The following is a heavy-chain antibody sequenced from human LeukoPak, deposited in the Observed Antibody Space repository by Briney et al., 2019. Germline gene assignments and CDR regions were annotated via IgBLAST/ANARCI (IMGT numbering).Heavy chain of an antibody. D-gene: IGHD3-10*01. CDR2: IYYSGST. CDR1: GVSISSYY. CDR3: ARTTTVRGTYYMDV. V-gene: IGHV4-59*01. Sequence: PSETLSLTCTVSGVSISSYYWSWIRQPPGKGLEWIGYIYYSGSTNYNPSLKSRVTISVDTSKNQFSLKPSSVTAADTAVYYCARTTTVRGTYYMDVWGKGTTVTISS. J-gene: IGHJ6*03.